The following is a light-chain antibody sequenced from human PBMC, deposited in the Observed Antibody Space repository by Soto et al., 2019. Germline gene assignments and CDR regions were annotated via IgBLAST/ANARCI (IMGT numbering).Light chain of an antibody. V-gene: IGKV1-5*03. CDR1: QSISSW. J-gene: IGKJ1*01. CDR2: KAS. CDR3: QQYSDYSWT. Sequence: DIQMTQFPSTLPASAGDRVTITCRASQSISSWLAWYQQRPGKAPKLLIWKASNLERGLPSRFSGSGSGTDFTLTISSLQPDDFATYYCQQYSDYSWTFGQGTKVEIK.